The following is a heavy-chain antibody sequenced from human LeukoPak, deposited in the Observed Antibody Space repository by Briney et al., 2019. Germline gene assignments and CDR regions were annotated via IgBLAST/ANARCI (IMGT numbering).Heavy chain of an antibody. V-gene: IGHV3-48*03. CDR2: FAGSDTTK. D-gene: IGHD3-22*01. CDR1: GFDFGAYE. Sequence: GGSLRLSCAASGFDFGAYEMNWVRQAPGKGLEWVAYFAGSDTTKYYADSVRGRFTISRDHAKNSLYLQMNSLRAEDTALYYCTTLGYHLDSWGQGTLVTVSS. CDR3: TTLGYHLDS. J-gene: IGHJ4*02.